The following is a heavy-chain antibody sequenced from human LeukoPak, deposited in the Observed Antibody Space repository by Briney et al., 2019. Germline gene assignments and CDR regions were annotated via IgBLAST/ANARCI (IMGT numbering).Heavy chain of an antibody. CDR2: IYYSGST. CDR3: ARGDDYGGKILDY. Sequence: PSETLSLTCTVSGGSISSGGYYWSWIRQHPGKGLEWIGYIYYSGSTYCNPSLKSRVTISVDTSKNQFSLKLSSVTAADTAVYYCARGDDYGGKILDYWGQGTLVTVSS. CDR1: GGSISSGGYY. V-gene: IGHV4-31*03. J-gene: IGHJ4*02. D-gene: IGHD4-23*01.